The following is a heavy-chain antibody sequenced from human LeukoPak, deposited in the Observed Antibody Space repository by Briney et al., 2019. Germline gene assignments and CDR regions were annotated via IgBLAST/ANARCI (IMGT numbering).Heavy chain of an antibody. Sequence: PGGSLRLSCAASGFMFSRYGMHWVRQAPGKGLEWVAVISYNGNNKYYGDSVEGRFTIPRDNYKNTLYLQMNSLRTEDTAVYYCAKDRDVAAAAYYFDYWGQGTLVTVSS. CDR2: ISYNGNNK. CDR1: GFMFSRYG. D-gene: IGHD6-13*01. CDR3: AKDRDVAAAAYYFDY. V-gene: IGHV3-30*18. J-gene: IGHJ4*02.